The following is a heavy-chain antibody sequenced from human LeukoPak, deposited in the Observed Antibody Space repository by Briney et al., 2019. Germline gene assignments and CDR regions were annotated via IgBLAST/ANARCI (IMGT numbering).Heavy chain of an antibody. D-gene: IGHD6-6*01. J-gene: IGHJ4*02. Sequence: GASVKVSCKASGGTFSSYAISWVRQAPGQGLEWMGGIIPILGTANYAQKFQGRVTITTDESTSTAYMELSSLRSEDTAVYYCASESVAARSGIFDYWGQGTLVTVSS. CDR3: ASESVAARSGIFDY. CDR2: IIPILGTA. CDR1: GGTFSSYA. V-gene: IGHV1-69*05.